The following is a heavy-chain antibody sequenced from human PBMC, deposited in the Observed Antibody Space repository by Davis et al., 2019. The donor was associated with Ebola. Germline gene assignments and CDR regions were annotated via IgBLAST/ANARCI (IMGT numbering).Heavy chain of an antibody. V-gene: IGHV1-3*01. CDR3: ARDRDYSNYPVDY. CDR1: GYTFISYA. CDR2: MNAGNGNT. D-gene: IGHD4-11*01. J-gene: IGHJ4*02. Sequence: ASVQVSCKASGYTFISYAMHWVRQAPGQRLEWMGWMNAGNGNTKYSQKFQGRVTITRDTSASTAYMELSSLRSEDTAVYYCARDRDYSNYPVDYWGQGTLVTVSS.